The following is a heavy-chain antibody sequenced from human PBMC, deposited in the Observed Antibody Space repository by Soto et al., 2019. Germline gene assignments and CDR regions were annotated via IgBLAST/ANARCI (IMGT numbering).Heavy chain of an antibody. Sequence: QVQLVESGGGVVQPGRSLRLSCAASGFTFSSYAMHWVRQAPGKGLEWVAVISYDGSNKYYADSVKGRFTISRDNSKNTLYLQMNSLRAEDTAVYYCARGDDYGDRKADWGQGTLLTLSS. J-gene: IGHJ4*02. CDR3: ARGDDYGDRKAD. CDR1: GFTFSSYA. CDR2: ISYDGSNK. V-gene: IGHV3-30-3*01. D-gene: IGHD4-17*01.